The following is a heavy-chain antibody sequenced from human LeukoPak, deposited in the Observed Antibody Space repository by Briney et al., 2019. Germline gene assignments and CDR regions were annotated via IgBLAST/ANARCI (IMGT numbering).Heavy chain of an antibody. CDR1: GFPFSSYW. Sequence: GGSLRLSCAVSGFPFSSYWMDWVRQAPGRGLVWVSRINTDSSNTDYADSVKGRFTISRDNAKKTLYLEMNSLTAEDTAIYYCARDASLYYVDHWGQGTLVTVSS. J-gene: IGHJ4*02. CDR3: ARDASLYYVDH. V-gene: IGHV3-74*01. CDR2: INTDSSNT.